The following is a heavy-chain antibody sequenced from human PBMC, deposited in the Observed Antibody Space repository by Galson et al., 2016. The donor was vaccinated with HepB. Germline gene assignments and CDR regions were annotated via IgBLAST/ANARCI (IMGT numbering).Heavy chain of an antibody. CDR2: INPHTGGA. D-gene: IGHD3/OR15-3a*01. J-gene: IGHJ4*02. V-gene: IGHV1-2*02. CDR3: ARDKLLAWYFFDY. Sequence: SVKVSRKASGYTFSGYYMHWVRQAPGQGLEWMGWINPHTGGANFAQKFQGRVTLTLDRSITTAYMELSRLKSDDTAVYYCARDKLLAWYFFDYWGQGTLVTVSS. CDR1: GYTFSGYY.